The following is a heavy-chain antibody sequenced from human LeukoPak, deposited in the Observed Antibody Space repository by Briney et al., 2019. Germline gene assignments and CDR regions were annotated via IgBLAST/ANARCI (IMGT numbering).Heavy chain of an antibody. CDR3: ARGVFSGGYYMDV. V-gene: IGHV4-38-2*02. CDR2: IYHSGST. J-gene: IGHJ6*03. D-gene: IGHD2-15*01. CDR1: GYSISSGYY. Sequence: ASETLSLTCTVSGYSISSGYYWGWIRQPPGKGLEWIGSIYHSGSTYYNPSLKSRVTISVDTSKNQFSLKLSSVTAADTAVYYCARGVFSGGYYMDVWGKGTTVTVSS.